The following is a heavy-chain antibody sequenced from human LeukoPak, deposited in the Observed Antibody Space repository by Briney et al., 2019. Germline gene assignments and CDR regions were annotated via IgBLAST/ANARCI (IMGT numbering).Heavy chain of an antibody. CDR1: GGSISSGSYY. CDR3: ARGYNSGWYAY. CDR2: IYHAGST. D-gene: IGHD6-19*01. V-gene: IGHV4-39*07. J-gene: IGHJ4*02. Sequence: PSQTLSLTCTVSGGSISSGSYYWGWIRQSPGKGLEWIGSIYHAGSTFHNPSLKSRVTISVDTSKNQFSLKVNSVTAADTAVYYCARGYNSGWYAYWGQGTLVTVSS.